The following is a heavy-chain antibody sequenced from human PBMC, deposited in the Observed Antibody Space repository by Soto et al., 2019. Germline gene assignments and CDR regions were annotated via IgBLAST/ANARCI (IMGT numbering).Heavy chain of an antibody. D-gene: IGHD3-10*01. CDR2: ISSDGSNE. V-gene: IGHV3-30-3*01. CDR1: GFTFSSYA. CDR3: ASGAIGFDY. J-gene: IGHJ4*02. Sequence: QVQLVESGGGVVQPGRSLRLSCAASGFTFSSYAMHWVRQAPGKGLEWVAVISSDGSNENYADSVKGRFTISRDNSKNTLYLQMNSLRAEDTAVYYCASGAIGFDYWGQGTLVTVSP.